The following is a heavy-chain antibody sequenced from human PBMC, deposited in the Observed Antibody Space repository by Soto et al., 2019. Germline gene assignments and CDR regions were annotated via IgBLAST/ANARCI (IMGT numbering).Heavy chain of an antibody. Sequence: SEALSLTCIVSGDSISSSSYYWGWIRQPPGKGLEWIGSIYYSGSTYYNPSLKSRVTISVDTSTNQFSLKLSSVTAADTAVYYCARLGGYCSTTSCYGYYGMDVWGQGTTVTVSS. J-gene: IGHJ6*02. V-gene: IGHV4-39*01. D-gene: IGHD2-2*01. CDR3: ARLGGYCSTTSCYGYYGMDV. CDR2: IYYSGST. CDR1: GDSISSSSYY.